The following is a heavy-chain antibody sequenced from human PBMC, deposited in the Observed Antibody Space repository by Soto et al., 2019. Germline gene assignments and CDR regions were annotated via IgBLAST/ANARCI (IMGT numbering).Heavy chain of an antibody. V-gene: IGHV4-59*01. CDR3: ASSNIAAAGFYYYGMDV. D-gene: IGHD6-13*01. CDR1: GDSISSYY. J-gene: IGHJ6*02. CDR2: IYYSGST. Sequence: SETLSITCTVSGDSISSYYWSWIRQPPGKGLEWIGYIYYSGSTNYNPSLKSRVTISVDTSKNQFSLNLSSVTAADTAVYYCASSNIAAAGFYYYGMDVWGRGTTVTVSS.